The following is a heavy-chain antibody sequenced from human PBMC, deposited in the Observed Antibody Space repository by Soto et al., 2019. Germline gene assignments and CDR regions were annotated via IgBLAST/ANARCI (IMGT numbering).Heavy chain of an antibody. CDR3: ARTTGSGSYYYYGMDV. J-gene: IGHJ6*02. D-gene: IGHD3-10*01. CDR2: ISSSGSTI. CDR1: GFTFSSYE. Sequence: GGSLRLSCAASGFTFSSYEMNWVRQAPGKGLEWVSYISSSGSTIYYADSVKGRFTISRDNAKNSLYLQINSLRAEDTAVYYCARTTGSGSYYYYGMDVWGQGTTVTVSS. V-gene: IGHV3-48*03.